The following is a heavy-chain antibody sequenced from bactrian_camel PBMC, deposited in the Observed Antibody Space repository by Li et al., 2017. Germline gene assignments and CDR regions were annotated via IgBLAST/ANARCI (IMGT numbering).Heavy chain of an antibody. D-gene: IGHD2*01. CDR2: IAGDGTT. V-gene: IGHV3S53*01. J-gene: IGHJ4*01. Sequence: HVQLVESGGDSVRPGGSLTLSCAVPESTYSSYCMGWLRQAPANEREGVAAIAGDGTTRYAASVKGRFTISKDDTGSTLYLQMNNLKPGDTAMYHCVADRWTCSRIVPVVTVGADLTGQGTQVTVS. CDR1: ESTYSSYC.